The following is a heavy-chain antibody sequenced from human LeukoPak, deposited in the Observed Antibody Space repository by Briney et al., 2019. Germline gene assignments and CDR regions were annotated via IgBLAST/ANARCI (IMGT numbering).Heavy chain of an antibody. D-gene: IGHD2-2*01. CDR2: ISAYNGNT. J-gene: IGHJ4*02. CDR1: GYTFTSYG. CDR3: ARIYCSSTSCHPSYYFDY. Sequence: ASVKVSCKASGYTFTSYGISWVRQAPGQGLEWMGWISAYNGNTNYAQKLQGRVTMTTDTSTSTAYMELRSLRSDDTAVYYCARIYCSSTSCHPSYYFDYWGQGTLVTVSS. V-gene: IGHV1-18*01.